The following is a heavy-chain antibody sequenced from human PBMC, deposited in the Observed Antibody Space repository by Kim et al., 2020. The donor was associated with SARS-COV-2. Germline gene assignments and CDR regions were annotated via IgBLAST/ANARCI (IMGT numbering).Heavy chain of an antibody. CDR2: TYYRSKWYN. CDR1: GDSVSSNSAA. V-gene: IGHV6-1*01. Sequence: SQTLSLTCAISGDSVSSNSAAWNWIRQPPSRGLEWLGRTYYRSKWYNDYAGSVKSRITINPDTSKHQFSLQLNSVTPEDTAVYCCARGTTVVPYYYYGMDVWGQGTTVTVSS. CDR3: ARGTTVVPYYYYGMDV. D-gene: IGHD4-17*01. J-gene: IGHJ6*02.